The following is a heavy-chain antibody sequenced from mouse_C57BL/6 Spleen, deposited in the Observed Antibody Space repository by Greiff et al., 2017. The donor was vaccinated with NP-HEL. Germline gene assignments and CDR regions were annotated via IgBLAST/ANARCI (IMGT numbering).Heavy chain of an antibody. Sequence: EVMLVESGGGLVQPGGSLKLSCAASGFTFSDYGMAWVRQAPRKGPEWVAFISNLAYSIYYADTVTGRFTISSENAKNTLYLEMSSLRSEDTAMYYCARHITTDYYAMDYWGQGTSVTASS. J-gene: IGHJ4*01. CDR2: ISNLAYSI. D-gene: IGHD1-1*01. CDR3: ARHITTDYYAMDY. CDR1: GFTFSDYG. V-gene: IGHV5-15*01.